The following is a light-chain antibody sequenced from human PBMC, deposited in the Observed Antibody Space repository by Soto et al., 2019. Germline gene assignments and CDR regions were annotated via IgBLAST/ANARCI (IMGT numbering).Light chain of an antibody. V-gene: IGKV1-17*01. J-gene: IGKJ4*01. CDR1: QDIRND. CDR2: AAS. Sequence: DIQMTQSPSSLSASVGDRVTITCRASQDIRNDLGWYQQKPGQPPKRLIYAASSLQSGVPSRFSGSGPGTEVTLTISSLQAEDVAPYYCLHHNSYPHTCGGGTKVEIK. CDR3: LHHNSYPHT.